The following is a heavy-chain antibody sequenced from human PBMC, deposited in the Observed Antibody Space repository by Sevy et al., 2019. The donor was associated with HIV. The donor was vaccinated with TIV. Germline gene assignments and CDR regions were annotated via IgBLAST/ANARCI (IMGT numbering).Heavy chain of an antibody. CDR2: INPNNGDA. CDR1: GYSFTGFY. D-gene: IGHD3-10*01. Sequence: ASVKVSCKASGYSFTGFYIHWMRQAPRQGLEWIGWINPNNGDAKYAQKYQGRVTMTRDTSATTTYMELTSLRSDDTAMYYCVRGYFGSGSYRLLYWGQGTPVTVSS. J-gene: IGHJ4*02. V-gene: IGHV1-2*02. CDR3: VRGYFGSGSYRLLY.